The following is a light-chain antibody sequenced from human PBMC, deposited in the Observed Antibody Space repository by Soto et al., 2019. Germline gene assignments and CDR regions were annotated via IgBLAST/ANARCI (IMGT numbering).Light chain of an antibody. CDR1: SSDVGGYNY. J-gene: IGLJ2*01. CDR3: SAYAGSSTWV. V-gene: IGLV2-8*01. Sequence: QSVPTQPPSASGSPGQSVTFSCTGTSSDVGGYNYVSWYQQYPGKAPKLMIYEVYKRPSGVPDRFSGSKSGNTSSLTVSGXXXXXXXDYYCSAYAGSSTWVFGGGTKLTVL. CDR2: EVY.